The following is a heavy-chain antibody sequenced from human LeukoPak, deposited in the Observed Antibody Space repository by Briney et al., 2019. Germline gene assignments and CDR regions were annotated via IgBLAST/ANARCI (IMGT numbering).Heavy chain of an antibody. CDR3: AKARTHYYYYMDV. Sequence: GGSLRLSCEASGFTIDDYTMHWVRQAPGKGLEWVSLISWDGGSTYYADSVKGRFTISRDNSKNFLYLQMNSLRTEDTALYYCAKARTHYYYYMDVWGKGTTVTVSS. D-gene: IGHD1-14*01. CDR2: ISWDGGST. V-gene: IGHV3-43*01. CDR1: GFTIDDYT. J-gene: IGHJ6*03.